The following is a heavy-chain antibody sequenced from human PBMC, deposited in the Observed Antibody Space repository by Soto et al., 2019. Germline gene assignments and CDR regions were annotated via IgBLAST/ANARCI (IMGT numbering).Heavy chain of an antibody. CDR2: IWYDGSNK. CDR1: GFTFSSYG. V-gene: IGHV3-33*01. CDR3: ARALRSRGGYYYYYGMDV. J-gene: IGHJ6*02. D-gene: IGHD2-15*01. Sequence: GGSLRLSCAASGFTFSSYGMHWVRQAPGKGLGWVAVIWYDGSNKYYADSVKGRFTISRDNSKNTLYLQMNSLRAEDTAVYYCARALRSRGGYYYYYGMDVWGQGTTVTVSS.